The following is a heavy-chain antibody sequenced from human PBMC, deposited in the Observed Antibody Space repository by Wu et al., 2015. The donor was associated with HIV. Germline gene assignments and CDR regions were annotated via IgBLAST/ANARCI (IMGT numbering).Heavy chain of an antibody. CDR1: GYSFSDYG. CDR2: IATHNGNT. D-gene: IGHD3-22*01. Sequence: AQLVQSGAEVKKPGASVKVSCKASGYSFSDYGISWVRQAPGQGLEWMGWIATHNGNTNSAQKVQGRVTLTAETSTSTAIMELRSLRSDDTAVYYCAVSYYDARGYSPLYYFDYWGQGTLVTVSS. CDR3: AVSYYDARGYSPLYYFDY. J-gene: IGHJ4*02. V-gene: IGHV1-18*01.